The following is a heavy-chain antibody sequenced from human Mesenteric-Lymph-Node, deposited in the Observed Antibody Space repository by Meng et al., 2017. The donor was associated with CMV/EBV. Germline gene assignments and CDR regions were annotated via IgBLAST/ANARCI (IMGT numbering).Heavy chain of an antibody. D-gene: IGHD2-21*01. J-gene: IGHJ5*02. CDR3: VGTLYPKAYLNLFDP. CDR1: GGFISNYY. Sequence: SETLSLTCTVSGGFISNYYCSWIRQPPGKGLEWIGYMFYRESAYYNPSLKSRVTISVDTSKNLCSLRLDSVTAADTAVYYCVGTLYPKAYLNLFDPWGPGTLVTVSS. CDR2: MFYRESA. V-gene: IGHV4-59*01.